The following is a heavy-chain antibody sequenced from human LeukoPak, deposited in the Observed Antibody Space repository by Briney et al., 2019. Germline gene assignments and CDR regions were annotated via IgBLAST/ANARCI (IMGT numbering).Heavy chain of an antibody. J-gene: IGHJ4*02. CDR3: ARPGDYSSSWHYIDY. CDR2: IHYSARI. D-gene: IGHD6-13*01. CDR1: GYSISSGYY. V-gene: IGHV4-38-2*02. Sequence: PSETLSLTCTVSGYSISSGYYWGWIRQPPGKGLEWIGSIHYSARIYYNPSLKSRLTISPDTSKNQFSLKLTSVTAADTAVYYCARPGDYSSSWHYIDYWGQGTLVTVSS.